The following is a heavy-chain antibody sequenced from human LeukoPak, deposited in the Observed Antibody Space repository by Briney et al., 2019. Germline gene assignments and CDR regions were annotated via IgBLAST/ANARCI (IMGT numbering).Heavy chain of an antibody. V-gene: IGHV3-21*01. Sequence: GGSLRLSCAASGFTFSSYSMNWVRQAPGKGLEWVSSISSSSIYIHYSDSMKGRFTISRDNAKNSLFLQMNSLRAEDTAVYFCASPAYGDYALFDYWGQGTLVTVSS. CDR3: ASPAYGDYALFDY. CDR1: GFTFSSYS. J-gene: IGHJ4*02. CDR2: ISSSSIYI. D-gene: IGHD4-17*01.